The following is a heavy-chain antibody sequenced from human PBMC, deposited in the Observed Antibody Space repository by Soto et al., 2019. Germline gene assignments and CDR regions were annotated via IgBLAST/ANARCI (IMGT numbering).Heavy chain of an antibody. D-gene: IGHD3-10*01. Sequence: GESLKISCKGSGYSFTSYWIGWVRQMPGKGLEWMGIIYPGDSDTRYSPSFQGQVTISADKSISTAYLQWSSLKASDTAMYYCASLNYDGWGSSDDFDIWGQGTMVTVSS. J-gene: IGHJ3*02. V-gene: IGHV5-51*01. CDR3: ASLNYDGWGSSDDFDI. CDR2: IYPGDSDT. CDR1: GYSFTSYW.